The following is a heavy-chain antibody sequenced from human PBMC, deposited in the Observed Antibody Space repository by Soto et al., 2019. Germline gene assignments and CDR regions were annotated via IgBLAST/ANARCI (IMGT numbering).Heavy chain of an antibody. CDR3: ASYCSSTSCYGFVYYYCGMDV. Sequence: SVKVSCKASGGTFSSYAISWVRKANGKGLEWMGGIIPIFGTANYAQKFQGRVTITADESTSTAYMELSSLRSEDTAVYYCASYCSSTSCYGFVYYYCGMDVWGQGTTVTVSS. CDR1: GGTFSSYA. D-gene: IGHD2-2*01. V-gene: IGHV1-69*13. J-gene: IGHJ6*02. CDR2: IIPIFGTA.